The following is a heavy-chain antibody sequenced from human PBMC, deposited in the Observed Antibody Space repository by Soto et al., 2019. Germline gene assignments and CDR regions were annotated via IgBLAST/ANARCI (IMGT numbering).Heavy chain of an antibody. CDR2: ISSSSSYT. J-gene: IGHJ6*02. CDR1: GFTFSDYY. CDR3: ARGRIAARSSGMDV. D-gene: IGHD6-6*01. Sequence: PGGSLRLSCAASGFTFSDYYMSWIRQAPGKGLEWVSYISSSSSYTNYADSVKGRFTISRDNAKNSLYLQMNSLRAEDTAVYYCARGRIAARSSGMDVWGQGTTVTVS. V-gene: IGHV3-11*06.